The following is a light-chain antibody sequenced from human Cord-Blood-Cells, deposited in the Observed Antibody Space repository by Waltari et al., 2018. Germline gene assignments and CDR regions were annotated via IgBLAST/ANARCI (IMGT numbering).Light chain of an antibody. J-gene: IGKJ1*01. CDR1: QSLLHSDGKTY. V-gene: IGKV2D-29*02. Sequence: DIVMTQTPLSLSVTPGQPASISCKSSQSLLHSDGKTYLYWYLQKPGQSPQRLNYEVSNRFSGVPDRFSGSGSGTDFTLKISRVEAEDVGVYYCMQSIQLPWTFGQGTKVEIK. CDR2: EVS. CDR3: MQSIQLPWT.